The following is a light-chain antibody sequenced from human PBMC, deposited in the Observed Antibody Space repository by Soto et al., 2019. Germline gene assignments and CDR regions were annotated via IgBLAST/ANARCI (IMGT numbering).Light chain of an antibody. CDR1: QSVSSY. CDR3: QQRSXXXXXX. V-gene: IGKV3-11*01. J-gene: IGKJ4*01. Sequence: EIVLTQSPATLSLSPGERATLSCRASQSVSSYLAWYQQKPGQAPRLLIYDASNRATGIPARFSGSGSGTDFTXTIXXXXXXXFAVYYCQQRSXXXXXXFGXG. CDR2: DAS.